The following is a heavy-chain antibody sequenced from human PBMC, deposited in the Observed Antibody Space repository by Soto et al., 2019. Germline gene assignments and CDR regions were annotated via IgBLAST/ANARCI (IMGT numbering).Heavy chain of an antibody. CDR2: IYYSGST. Sequence: SETLSLTCTVSGGSVSSGSYYWSWIRQPPGKGLEWIGYIYYSGSTNYNPSLKSRVTISVDTSKNQFSLKLSSVTAADTAVYYCAREDSAEGYFDYWGQGTLVTVSS. D-gene: IGHD5-18*01. V-gene: IGHV4-61*01. CDR1: GGSVSSGSYY. J-gene: IGHJ4*02. CDR3: AREDSAEGYFDY.